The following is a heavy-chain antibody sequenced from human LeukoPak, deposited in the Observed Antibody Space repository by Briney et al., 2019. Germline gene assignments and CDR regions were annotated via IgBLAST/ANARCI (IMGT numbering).Heavy chain of an antibody. CDR2: IYSGGST. D-gene: IGHD1-26*01. J-gene: IGHJ5*02. CDR1: GFIVNYNY. V-gene: IGHV3-66*01. Sequence: GGSLRLSCAASGFIVNYNYMSWVRQAPGKGLEWVSVIYSGGSTHYADSVKGRFTISRDNSKNMVYLQMKSLRVEDTAVYYCARVKVGITYWFDPWGQGTLVTVSS. CDR3: ARVKVGITYWFDP.